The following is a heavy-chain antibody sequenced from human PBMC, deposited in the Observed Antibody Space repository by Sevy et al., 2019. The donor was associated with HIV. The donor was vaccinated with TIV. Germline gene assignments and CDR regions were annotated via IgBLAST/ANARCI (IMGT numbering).Heavy chain of an antibody. J-gene: IGHJ4*02. V-gene: IGHV3-48*03. CDR1: GFTFSSYE. CDR3: ARDLDDNSGYYYGAIDF. D-gene: IGHD3-22*01. Sequence: GGSLRLSCAASGFTFSSYEMNWVRQAPGKGLEWVSYISSDGTTIYDADSVKGRFTISRDNAQNSVSLQMNSLRAEDTAVYYCARDLDDNSGYYYGAIDFWGQGTLVTVSS. CDR2: ISSDGTTI.